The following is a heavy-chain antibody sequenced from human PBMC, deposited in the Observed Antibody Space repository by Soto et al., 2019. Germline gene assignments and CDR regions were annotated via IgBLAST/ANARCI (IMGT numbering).Heavy chain of an antibody. V-gene: IGHV5-51*01. CDR1: GYSFTSYW. CDR2: IYPGDSDT. D-gene: IGHD2-15*01. CDR3: ARSLVVVAATHQGYYYYGMDV. Sequence: PGEPLKISCKGSGYSFTSYWIGWVRQMPGKGLEWMGIIYPGDSDTRYSPSFQGQVTISADKSISTAYLQWSSLKASDTAMYYCARSLVVVAATHQGYYYYGMDVWGQGTTVTVSS. J-gene: IGHJ6*02.